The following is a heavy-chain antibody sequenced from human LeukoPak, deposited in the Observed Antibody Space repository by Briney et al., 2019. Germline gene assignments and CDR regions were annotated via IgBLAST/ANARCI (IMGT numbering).Heavy chain of an antibody. CDR1: GGTFTSYA. Sequence: ASVKVSCTASGGTFTSYAISWVRQAPGQGLEWMGRITSIFGTANYAQKFQGRVTITTDESTNTAYMELGSLRSEDTAVYYWARGNWDSCGWYYDYWGQGTLVTVSS. D-gene: IGHD6-19*01. J-gene: IGHJ4*02. V-gene: IGHV1-69*05. CDR2: ITSIFGTA. CDR3: ARGNWDSCGWYYDY.